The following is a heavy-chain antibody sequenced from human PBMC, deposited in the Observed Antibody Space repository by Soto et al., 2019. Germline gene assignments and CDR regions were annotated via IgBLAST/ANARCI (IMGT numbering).Heavy chain of an antibody. CDR1: GFTFSSYG. D-gene: IGHD6-19*01. CDR2: IWYDGSNK. J-gene: IGHJ4*02. Sequence: GGSLRLSCAASGFTFSSYGMHWVRQAPGKGLEWVAVIWYDGSNKYYADSVKGRFTISRDNSKNTLYLQMNSLRAEDTAVYFCARGDLGSGWRDFDLWGQGTLVTVS. CDR3: ARGDLGSGWRDFDL. V-gene: IGHV3-33*01.